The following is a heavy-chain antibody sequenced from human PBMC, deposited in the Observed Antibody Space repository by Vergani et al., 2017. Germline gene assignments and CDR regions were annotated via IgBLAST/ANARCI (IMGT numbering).Heavy chain of an antibody. J-gene: IGHJ2*01. CDR1: GAAINNEHYY. CDR2: MSASGRT. CDR3: ARVGRSPVVGVPAAPWYYDL. V-gene: IGHV4-61*02. Sequence: QVQLQESGPGLVKPSQTLSLTCNVFGAAINNEHYYWNWIRQTAGKGLEWIWRMSASGRTTYNRSLKSRVTMSIDRTDNQFSLRLASVSVADTAVYYCARVGRSPVVGVPAAPWYYDLWGRGTLVTVSS. D-gene: IGHD2-2*01.